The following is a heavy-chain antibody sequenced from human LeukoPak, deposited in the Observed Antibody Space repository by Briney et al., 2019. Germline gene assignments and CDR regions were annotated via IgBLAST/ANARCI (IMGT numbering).Heavy chain of an antibody. CDR2: IIPIFGTA. V-gene: IGHV1-69*05. Sequence: SVKVSCKASGGTFSSYAISWVRQAPGQGLEWMGGIIPIFGTANYAQKFQGRVTITTDESTSTAYMELSSLRSEDTAVYYCARVEYQLLSNYYYYYMDVWGKGTTVTVSS. CDR1: GGTFSSYA. D-gene: IGHD2-2*01. J-gene: IGHJ6*03. CDR3: ARVEYQLLSNYYYYYMDV.